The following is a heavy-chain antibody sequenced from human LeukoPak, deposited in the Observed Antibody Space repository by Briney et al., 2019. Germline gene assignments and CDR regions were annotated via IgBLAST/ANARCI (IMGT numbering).Heavy chain of an antibody. D-gene: IGHD2-15*01. V-gene: IGHV4-4*09. CDR3: SRRDCSGGSCYQIDY. CDR1: GGSISSYY. Sequence: PSETLSLTYTVSGGSISSYYWSWIRQPPGKGLEWIGYIYTSGSTNYNPSLKSRVTISVDTSKNQFSLKLSSVTAADTAVYYGSRRDCSGGSCYQIDYGGQGTLVTVSS. J-gene: IGHJ4*02. CDR2: IYTSGST.